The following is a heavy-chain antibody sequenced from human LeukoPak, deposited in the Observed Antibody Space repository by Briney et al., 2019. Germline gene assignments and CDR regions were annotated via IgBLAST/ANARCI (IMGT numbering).Heavy chain of an antibody. CDR2: IYYSGST. CDR3: ARRSGSYYDWFDP. CDR1: GGSISSGGYY. J-gene: IGHJ5*02. Sequence: PSQTLSLTCTVSGGSISSGGYYWGWIRQPPGKGLEWIGSIYYSGSTYYNPSLKSRVTISVDTSKNQFSLKLSSVTAADTAVYYCARRSGSYYDWFDPWGQGTLVTVSS. V-gene: IGHV4-39*01. D-gene: IGHD1-26*01.